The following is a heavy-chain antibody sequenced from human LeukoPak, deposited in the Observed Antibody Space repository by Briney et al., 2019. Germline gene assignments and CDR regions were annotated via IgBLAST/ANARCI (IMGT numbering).Heavy chain of an antibody. D-gene: IGHD2/OR15-2a*01. CDR3: ARAGYSNSWDGVDY. J-gene: IGHJ4*02. CDR2: IYPGDSDT. CDR1: GYTFTNYW. V-gene: IGHV5-51*01. Sequence: GESLKISCKGSGYTFTNYWIGWVRQMPGKGLEFMGIIYPGDSDTRYSPSFQGQVTISVDKSINTAYLQWSSLKASDSAMYYCARAGYSNSWDGVDYWGQGTLVTVSS.